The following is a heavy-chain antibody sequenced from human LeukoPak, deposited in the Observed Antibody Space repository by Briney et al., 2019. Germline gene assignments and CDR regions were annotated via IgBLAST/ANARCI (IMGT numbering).Heavy chain of an antibody. J-gene: IGHJ5*02. D-gene: IGHD4-17*01. V-gene: IGHV1-69*13. CDR2: IIPIFGTA. CDR1: GCSFSSYA. CDR3: ARGKATVDWFDP. Sequence: GASLKVSCMASGCSFSSYAISWVRQAPGQGLEWMGGIIPIFGTANYAQKFQGRVTITADESTSTAYMELSSLRSEDTAVYYCARGKATVDWFDPWGQGTLVTVSS.